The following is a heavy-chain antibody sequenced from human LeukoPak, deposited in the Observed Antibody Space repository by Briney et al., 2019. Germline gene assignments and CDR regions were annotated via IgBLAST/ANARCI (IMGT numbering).Heavy chain of an antibody. Sequence: GGSLRVSCAASGFTFTNYWMHWVRQVSGKGLVWVSRINSDGSGTRYADFVKGRFTISRDNAKSTVYLQMNSLRTDDTAVYYCARDGMTYGRHFDYWGQGILVTVSS. J-gene: IGHJ4*02. V-gene: IGHV3-74*01. CDR1: GFTFTNYW. CDR3: ARDGMTYGRHFDY. D-gene: IGHD3-10*01. CDR2: INSDGSGT.